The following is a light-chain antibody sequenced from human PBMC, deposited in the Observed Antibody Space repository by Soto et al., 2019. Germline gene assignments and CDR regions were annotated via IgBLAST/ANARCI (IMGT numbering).Light chain of an antibody. Sequence: QSALTQPPSVSAAPGQKVTISCSGSSSNIGGNSVSWHQQLPGTAPKLLIYDDNKRPSGIPDRFSGSKSGTSATLGITGFQTGDEADYYCGSWDSSLSAYVFGTGTTVTVL. CDR2: DDN. CDR3: GSWDSSLSAYV. CDR1: SSNIGGNS. J-gene: IGLJ1*01. V-gene: IGLV1-51*01.